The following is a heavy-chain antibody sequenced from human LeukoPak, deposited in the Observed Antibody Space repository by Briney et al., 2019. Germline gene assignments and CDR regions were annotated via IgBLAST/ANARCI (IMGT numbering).Heavy chain of an antibody. Sequence: GGSLRLSCAASGFTVSSNYMSWVRQAPGKGLEWVSVVYSGGYKHYPDSVMGRFTISRDNSRNTLYLQMNSLRAEDTAVYYCAKDPDYYDSSGYNAFDIWGQGTMVTVSS. V-gene: IGHV3-53*01. J-gene: IGHJ3*02. CDR1: GFTVSSNY. CDR2: VYSGGYK. CDR3: AKDPDYYDSSGYNAFDI. D-gene: IGHD3-22*01.